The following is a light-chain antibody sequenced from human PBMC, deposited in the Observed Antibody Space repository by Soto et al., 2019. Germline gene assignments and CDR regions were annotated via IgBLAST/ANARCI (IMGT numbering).Light chain of an antibody. CDR1: QCVDSAF. V-gene: IGKV3-20*01. CDR3: RQYASSLS. J-gene: IGKJ1*01. Sequence: IVLTQSPGSLSLALGERATLSCRASQCVDSAFFAWYQPKPGQPPRLLMCGASRRATGIPDRFSGSGSGTDFTLTISRLEPEDLAVYYCRQYASSLSFGQGTKVEI. CDR2: GAS.